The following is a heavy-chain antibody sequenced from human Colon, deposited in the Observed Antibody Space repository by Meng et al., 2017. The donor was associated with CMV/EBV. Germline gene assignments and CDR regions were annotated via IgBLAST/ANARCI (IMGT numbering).Heavy chain of an antibody. CDR1: GFTFSDYG. V-gene: IGHV3-23*01. CDR3: AKVLSSFWTGGELDS. D-gene: IGHD3/OR15-3a*01. CDR2: LSGSGGTT. J-gene: IGHJ4*02. Sequence: GGSLRLSCAAFGFTFSDYGISWVRQTPGKGLEWISRLSGSGGTTFLADSVKGRFTIARDNSKNTVYLQMDSLRAADTAVYYCAKVLSSFWTGGELDSWGQGTLVTVSS.